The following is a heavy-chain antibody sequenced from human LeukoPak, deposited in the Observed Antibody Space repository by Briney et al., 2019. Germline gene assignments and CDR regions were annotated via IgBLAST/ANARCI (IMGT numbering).Heavy chain of an antibody. V-gene: IGHV3-7*03. J-gene: IGHJ4*02. CDR1: GFTFSTYW. CDR2: IKQDGSEK. D-gene: IGHD7-27*01. CDR3: ARGTGTFDY. Sequence: GGSLRLSCAASGFTFSTYWMTWVRQAPGKGLEWVANIKQDGSEKYYVDSVKGRFTISGDNAKNSLYLQMNSLRAEDTAVYYCARGTGTFDYWGQGTLVTVSS.